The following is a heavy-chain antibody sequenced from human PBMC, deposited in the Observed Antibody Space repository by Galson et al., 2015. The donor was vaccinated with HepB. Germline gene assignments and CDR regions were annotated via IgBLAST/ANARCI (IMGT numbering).Heavy chain of an antibody. D-gene: IGHD3-10*01. CDR3: ARDGMVNYYHGMDV. V-gene: IGHV1-46*03. CDR2: INPSGGST. J-gene: IGHJ6*02. Sequence: SVKVSCKAFGYTFSSYYMHWVRQAPGQGLEWMGIINPSGGSTSYAQRYQGRVTMTRDMSTSTVYMELSSLRSEDTAVYYCARDGMVNYYHGMDVWGQGTTVTVSS. CDR1: GYTFSSYY.